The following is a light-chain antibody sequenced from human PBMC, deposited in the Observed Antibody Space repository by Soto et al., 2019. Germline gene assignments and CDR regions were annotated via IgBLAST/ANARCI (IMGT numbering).Light chain of an antibody. V-gene: IGLV4-69*01. CDR3: QTWGAGIQV. CDR2: VNSDGGH. J-gene: IGLJ3*02. CDR1: SGHSSYG. Sequence: QPVLTQSPSASASLGASVKLTCTLSSGHSSYGIAWHQQQPEKGPRFLMKVNSDGGHNKGDGIPDRFSGSSSGAERYLTSSSLHSDDEADYYCQTWGAGIQVFGGGTKVTVL.